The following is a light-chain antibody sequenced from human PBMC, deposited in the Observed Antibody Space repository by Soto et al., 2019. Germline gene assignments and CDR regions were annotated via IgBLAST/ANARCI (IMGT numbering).Light chain of an antibody. V-gene: IGKV3-20*01. J-gene: IGKJ1*01. CDR2: GAS. Sequence: EMVLTQAPGTLYFSPGERATLSCRARQSVSTRSLAWYQQKPGQAPRLLISGASSRSADIPDRFSGSGSGPDFTLTINRLEPEDFEVYYCQQYDSSPRTFGQGTKVE. CDR3: QQYDSSPRT. CDR1: QSVSTRS.